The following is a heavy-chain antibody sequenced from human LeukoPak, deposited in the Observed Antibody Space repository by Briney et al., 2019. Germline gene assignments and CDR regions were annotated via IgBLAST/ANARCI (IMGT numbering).Heavy chain of an antibody. V-gene: IGHV1-46*01. J-gene: IGHJ4*02. CDR2: MDLSSGAT. Sequence: GASVKVSCKASGYTFTGYYIHWVRQAPGQGLEWMGVMDLSSGATTYAQKIEGRFTMTSDMSTSTVYMELRSLRSDDTAVYYCARGEGQWAYYFDYWGQGTLVTVSS. CDR1: GYTFTGYY. CDR3: ARGEGQWAYYFDY. D-gene: IGHD6-19*01.